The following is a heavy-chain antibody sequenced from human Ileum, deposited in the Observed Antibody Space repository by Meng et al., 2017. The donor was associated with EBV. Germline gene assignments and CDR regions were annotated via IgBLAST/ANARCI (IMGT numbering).Heavy chain of an antibody. D-gene: IGHD3-16*01. Sequence: QGQLVHFGGEVKKPVASRNVSCESSGFSYINHDIDWFRQAPGQGLEWIGWMNSNSGNTGYGQKFQDRVTMTRNTSISTAYMELSSLISEDTALYYCARGSGAGGRDWFDPWGQGTLVTVSS. CDR3: ARGSGAGGRDWFDP. CDR2: MNSNSGNT. CDR1: GFSYINHD. V-gene: IGHV1-8*02. J-gene: IGHJ5*02.